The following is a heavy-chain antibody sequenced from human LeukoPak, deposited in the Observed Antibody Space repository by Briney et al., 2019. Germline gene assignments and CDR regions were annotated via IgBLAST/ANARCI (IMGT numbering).Heavy chain of an antibody. V-gene: IGHV3-21*01. CDR3: VREGFCSTTKCPRAFDI. CDR2: ISSSSSYI. D-gene: IGHD2-2*01. CDR1: GFTFSSYS. J-gene: IGHJ3*02. Sequence: GGSLRLSCAASGFTFSSYSMNWVRQAPGKGLEWVSSISSSSSYIYYADSVKGRFTISRDNAKNSLYLQMNSLRAEDTAVYYCVREGFCSTTKCPRAFDIWGQGTMVTVSS.